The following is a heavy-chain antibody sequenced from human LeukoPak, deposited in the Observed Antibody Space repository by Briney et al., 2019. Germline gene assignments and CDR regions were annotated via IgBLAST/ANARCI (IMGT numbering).Heavy chain of an antibody. J-gene: IGHJ4*02. CDR3: ARQDCSGDSCSYVDC. CDR2: IYYSGST. V-gene: IGHV4-61*01. D-gene: IGHD2-15*01. Sequence: PSEALSLTCTVSGGSVSSGSFYWSWIRQPPGKTLEWIGYIYYSGSTNYTPSLKSRVTISLDTSKNQFSLKLTSVTAADTAVYYCARQDCSGDSCSYVDCWGQGTLVTVSS. CDR1: GGSVSSGSFY.